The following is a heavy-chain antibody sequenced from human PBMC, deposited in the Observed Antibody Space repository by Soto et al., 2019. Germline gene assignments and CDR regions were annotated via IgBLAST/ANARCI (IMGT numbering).Heavy chain of an antibody. CDR3: VKGYVRVAVD. D-gene: IGHD6-19*01. V-gene: IGHV3-23*01. J-gene: IGHJ4*02. CDR2: IRQSDGNT. Sequence: PGGPRRLSVEAFESTLSPPEMSWSGQAPGEGLEWVSSIRQSDGNTHYADSVKGRFTISRDNSKNTLYLQMNSLRVEDTALYYCVKGYVRVAVDWGQGTLVTVSS. CDR1: ESTLSPPE.